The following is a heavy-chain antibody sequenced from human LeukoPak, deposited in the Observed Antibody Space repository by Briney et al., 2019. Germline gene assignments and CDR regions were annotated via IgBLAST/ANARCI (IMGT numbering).Heavy chain of an antibody. D-gene: IGHD7-27*01. Sequence: ASVTVSCKASGGTFSSSAISWVRQAPGQGLEWMEGIIPIFGTANYAQKFQGRVTITTNESTSTAYMELSSLRSEDMAVYYCASLTGDSDYWGQGTLVTVSS. CDR3: ASLTGDSDY. J-gene: IGHJ4*02. V-gene: IGHV1-69*05. CDR1: GGTFSSSA. CDR2: IIPIFGTA.